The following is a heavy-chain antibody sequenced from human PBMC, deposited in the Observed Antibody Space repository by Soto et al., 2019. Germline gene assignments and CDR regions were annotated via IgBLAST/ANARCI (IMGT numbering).Heavy chain of an antibody. CDR2: ISYDGSNK. CDR3: ARGLYSSSVSDYYYYYGMDV. D-gene: IGHD6-6*01. V-gene: IGHV3-30*04. J-gene: IGHJ6*02. CDR1: GFTFSSYA. Sequence: GSLRLSCAASGFTFSSYAMHWVRQAPGKGLEWVAVISYDGSNKYYADSVKGRFTISRDNSKNTLYLQMNSLRAEDTAVYYCARGLYSSSVSDYYYYYGMDVWGQGTTVTVSS.